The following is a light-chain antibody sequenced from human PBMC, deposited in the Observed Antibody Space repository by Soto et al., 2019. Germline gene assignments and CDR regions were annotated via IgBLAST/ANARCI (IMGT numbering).Light chain of an antibody. Sequence: IVLTQSPAPLALPPGERATLSCRASQSFGSYLAWYQQKAGQAPTLLIYDASNMATGIPARFSGSGSGTDFILTISPLEPDDLAVYYCQQRRNWPLTFGEGTKVEIK. CDR3: QQRRNWPLT. CDR2: DAS. CDR1: QSFGSY. J-gene: IGKJ4*01. V-gene: IGKV3-11*01.